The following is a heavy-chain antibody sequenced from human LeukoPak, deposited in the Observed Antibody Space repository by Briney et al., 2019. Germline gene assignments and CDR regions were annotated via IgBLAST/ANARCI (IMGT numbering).Heavy chain of an antibody. CDR1: GFTDSTNY. CDR2: IYDGGST. V-gene: IGHV3-66*01. Sequence: PGGSLRLSCAASGFTDSTNYMNWVRQAPGKGLEWVSVIYDGGSTKYADSVRGRFTISRDNSKNTLYLQMNSLRVEDTAVYYRARGAWDWGQGTLVTVSS. D-gene: IGHD7-27*01. J-gene: IGHJ4*02. CDR3: ARGAWD.